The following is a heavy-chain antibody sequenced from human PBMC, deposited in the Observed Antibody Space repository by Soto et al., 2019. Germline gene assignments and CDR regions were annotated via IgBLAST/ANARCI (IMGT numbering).Heavy chain of an antibody. Sequence: QVHLVQSGAEVKKPGASVKVSCTDSGYTFTNFGISWVRQAPGQGLEWMGWISAYNGNTNSAQKFQGRVTMTTDTSTSPPYMGLRNLRPDDTAVYFCARGGTPMDFWGQGTRVTVSS. CDR2: ISAYNGNT. J-gene: IGHJ4*02. D-gene: IGHD5-18*01. CDR3: ARGGTPMDF. CDR1: GYTFTNFG. V-gene: IGHV1-18*01.